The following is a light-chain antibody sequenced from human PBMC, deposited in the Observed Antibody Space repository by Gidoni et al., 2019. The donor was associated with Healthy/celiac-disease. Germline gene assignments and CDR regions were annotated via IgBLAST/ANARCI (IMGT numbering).Light chain of an antibody. Sequence: EIVMTHSPATLSVSPGERATLSCRASQSVSSNLAWYQQKPGQAPRLLIYVASIRATGIPARFSGSGSGTEFTLTISSLQSEDFAVDYCQQYNNWHPITFGQGTRLEIK. CDR1: QSVSSN. CDR2: VAS. J-gene: IGKJ5*01. CDR3: QQYNNWHPIT. V-gene: IGKV3D-15*01.